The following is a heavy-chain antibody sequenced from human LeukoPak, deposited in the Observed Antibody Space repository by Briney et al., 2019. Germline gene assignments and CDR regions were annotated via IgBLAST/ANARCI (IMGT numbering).Heavy chain of an antibody. D-gene: IGHD1-7*01. CDR1: GYTFTSYG. J-gene: IGHJ4*02. CDR2: VSPYNGNT. V-gene: IGHV1-18*01. CDR3: AREPNSATWDY. Sequence: ASVKVSCKASGYTFTSYGISWVRQAPGQGLEWMGWVSPYNGNTDYAQKFQDRLTLTTDTSTRTAYMELRSLTSDDTAVYYCAREPNSATWDYWGQGTLVTVS.